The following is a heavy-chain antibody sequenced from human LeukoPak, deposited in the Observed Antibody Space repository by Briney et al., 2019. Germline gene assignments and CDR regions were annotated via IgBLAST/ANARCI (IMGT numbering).Heavy chain of an antibody. CDR3: AKTGVRFGEEGYFDY. CDR1: GFTFSSYE. Sequence: PGGSLRLSCAASGFTFSSYEMNWVRQAPGKGLEWVSYISSSSSTIYYADSVKGRFTISRDNAKNSLYLQMNSLRAEDTAVYYCAKTGVRFGEEGYFDYWGQGTLVTVSS. J-gene: IGHJ4*02. V-gene: IGHV3-48*01. D-gene: IGHD3-10*01. CDR2: ISSSSSTI.